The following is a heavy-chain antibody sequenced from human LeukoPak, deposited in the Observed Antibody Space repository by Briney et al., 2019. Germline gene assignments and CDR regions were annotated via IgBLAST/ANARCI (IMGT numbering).Heavy chain of an antibody. J-gene: IGHJ4*02. CDR1: GFPFCDYY. CDR3: ARGRAPEDY. Sequence: GGSLRLSCAPSGFPFCDYYMSGIRHAPGKGLEWVSYISNSGSTIHYAHSVKGRFTISRENAKNTLYLQMNSLRAEDTAVYYCARGRAPEDYWGQGTLVTVSS. V-gene: IGHV3-11*01. CDR2: ISNSGSTI.